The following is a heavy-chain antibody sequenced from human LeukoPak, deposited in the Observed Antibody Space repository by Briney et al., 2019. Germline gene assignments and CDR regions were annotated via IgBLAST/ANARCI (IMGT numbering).Heavy chain of an antibody. D-gene: IGHD5-18*01. CDR2: INPNSGGT. CDR3: ATSYSYGRNWFDP. J-gene: IGHJ5*02. Sequence: ASVKVPCKASRYTFTGYYMHWVRQAPGQRLEWMGWINPNSGGTNYAQKFQGRVTMTRDTSISTAYMELSRLRSDDTAVYYCATSYSYGRNWFDPWGQGTLVTVSS. CDR1: RYTFTGYY. V-gene: IGHV1-2*02.